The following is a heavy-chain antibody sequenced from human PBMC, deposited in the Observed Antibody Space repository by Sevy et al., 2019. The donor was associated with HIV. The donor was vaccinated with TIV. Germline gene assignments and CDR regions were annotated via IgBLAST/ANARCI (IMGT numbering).Heavy chain of an antibody. CDR1: GFIFSRYG. CDR2: IFNDGKTK. J-gene: IGHJ4*02. D-gene: IGHD2-15*01. CDR3: ARDLFSGGNAVYGY. V-gene: IGHV3-33*01. Sequence: GGSLRLSCKASGFIFSRYGVHWVRQAPGKGLEWVASIFNDGKTKYYGDPVKGRFTISRDNAENSLYLQMNSVRAEDTAVYYCARDLFSGGNAVYGYWGQGTLVTVSS.